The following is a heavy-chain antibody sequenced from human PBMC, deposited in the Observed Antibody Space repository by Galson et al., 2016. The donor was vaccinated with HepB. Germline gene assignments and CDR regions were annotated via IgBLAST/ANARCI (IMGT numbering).Heavy chain of an antibody. Sequence: SLRLSCADSGFTFSSYTMNWVRQAPGKGLEWVSDISSSSSSIYYADSVKGRFTISRDNAKNTLYLQMKSLRAEDTAVYYCAKSLLGVTLVSYYYGMDVWGQGTTVTVSS. CDR2: ISSSSSSI. V-gene: IGHV3-48*01. J-gene: IGHJ6*02. CDR1: GFTFSSYT. CDR3: AKSLLGVTLVSYYYGMDV. D-gene: IGHD2-21*02.